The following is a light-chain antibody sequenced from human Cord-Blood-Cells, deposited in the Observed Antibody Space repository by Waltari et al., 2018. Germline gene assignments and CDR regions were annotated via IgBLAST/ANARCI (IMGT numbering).Light chain of an antibody. J-gene: IGKJ2*01. CDR2: AAS. V-gene: IGKV1-39*01. Sequence: DIQMTQSPSSLSVSVGDRVTITCRASQSISSYLNWYQQKPGKAPKLLIYAASSLQSGVPSRFSGSGSGTDFTLTISSLQPEDFATYACQQSYSTPYTFGQVTKLEIK. CDR3: QQSYSTPYT. CDR1: QSISSY.